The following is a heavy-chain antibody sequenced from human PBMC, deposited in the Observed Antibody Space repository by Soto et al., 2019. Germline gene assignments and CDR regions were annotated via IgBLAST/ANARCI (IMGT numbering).Heavy chain of an antibody. Sequence: GGSLRLSCAASGFTFSSYAMSWVRQAPGKGLEWVSAISGSGGSTYYADSVKGRFTISRDNSKNTLYLQMNSLRAEDTAVYYCAKVATGNDYYGSGSPPPDWFDPWGQGTLVTVSS. D-gene: IGHD3-10*01. CDR2: ISGSGGST. CDR3: AKVATGNDYYGSGSPPPDWFDP. CDR1: GFTFSSYA. V-gene: IGHV3-23*01. J-gene: IGHJ5*02.